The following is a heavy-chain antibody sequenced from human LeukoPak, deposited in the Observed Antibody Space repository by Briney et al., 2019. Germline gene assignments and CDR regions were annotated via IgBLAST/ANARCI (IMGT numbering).Heavy chain of an antibody. CDR2: MQSTGNS. Sequence: SETVSLTCSVSGGSISTYHWNWIRKPPGKGLEWIGYMQSTGNSKYNPSLRSRVTMFVDTSKNQVALILSSVTAADTAVYYCARDKRHSYGRYFDHWGQGALVTVSS. CDR1: GGSISTYH. J-gene: IGHJ4*02. V-gene: IGHV4-59*01. D-gene: IGHD5-18*01. CDR3: ARDKRHSYGRYFDH.